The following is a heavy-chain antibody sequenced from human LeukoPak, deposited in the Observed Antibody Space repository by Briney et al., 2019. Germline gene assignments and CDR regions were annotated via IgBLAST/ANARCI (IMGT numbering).Heavy chain of an antibody. V-gene: IGHV3-74*01. Sequence: PGGSLRLSCAASGFTFSNYWMHWVRQAPGKGLVWVSRINGDGRSTTYADSVKGRFTISRDNAENTLYLQMNSLRADGTAVYYCARDFMYNTNCVGCWGQGTLVTVSS. CDR3: ARDFMYNTNCVGC. CDR2: INGDGRST. J-gene: IGHJ4*02. CDR1: GFTFSNYW. D-gene: IGHD2-2*01.